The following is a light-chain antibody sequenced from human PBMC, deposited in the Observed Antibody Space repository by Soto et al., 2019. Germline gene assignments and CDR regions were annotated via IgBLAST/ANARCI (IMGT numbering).Light chain of an antibody. CDR3: QMWDGSSGPRVV. CDR1: NIESKS. V-gene: IGLV3-21*04. Sequence: SYELTQPPSVSVAPGKTARITCGGNNIESKSVHWYQQKPGQAPVLVIYYNSDRPSGIPERFSGSNSGNTATLTISRVEAGDEADYYCQMWDGSSGPRVVFGGGTKLTVL. J-gene: IGLJ2*01. CDR2: YNS.